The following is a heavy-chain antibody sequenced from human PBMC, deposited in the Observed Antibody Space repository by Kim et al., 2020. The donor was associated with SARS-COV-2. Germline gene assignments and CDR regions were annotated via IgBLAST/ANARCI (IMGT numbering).Heavy chain of an antibody. V-gene: IGHV3-64D*06. D-gene: IGHD1-1*01. CDR3: VKNWNADY. J-gene: IGHJ4*02. CDR2: T. Sequence: TYYTDAGKGRFTISRDNSKNTLYLQMSSLRAEDTAVYYCVKNWNADYWGQGTLVTVSS.